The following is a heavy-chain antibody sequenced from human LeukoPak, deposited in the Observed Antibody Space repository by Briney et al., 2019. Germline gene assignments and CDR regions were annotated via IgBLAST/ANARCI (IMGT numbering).Heavy chain of an antibody. J-gene: IGHJ5*02. V-gene: IGHV1-2*02. CDR3: ARVRAAARGFDP. CDR1: GYTFTGYY. CDR2: INPNSGGT. Sequence: ASVKVSCTASGYTFTGYYMHWVRQAPGQGLEWMGWINPNSGGTNYAQKFQGRVTMTRDTSISTAYMELSRLRSDDTAVYYCARVRAAARGFDPWGQGTLVTVSS. D-gene: IGHD6-13*01.